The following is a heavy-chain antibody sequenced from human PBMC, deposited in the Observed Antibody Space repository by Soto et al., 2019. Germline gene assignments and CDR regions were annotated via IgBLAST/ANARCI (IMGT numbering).Heavy chain of an antibody. D-gene: IGHD4-17*01. Sequence: EVQLVESGGGLIQPGGSLRLSCAASGFTVSSDYMSWIRQAPGRGLEWVSVIYTGGSTYYADSVKGRFTFSRDNSKNTLYLQMNSLRGVDTAVYYCARAYGGNPALFDPWGQGTLVTVSS. CDR1: GFTVSSDY. CDR2: IYTGGST. CDR3: ARAYGGNPALFDP. V-gene: IGHV3-53*01. J-gene: IGHJ5*02.